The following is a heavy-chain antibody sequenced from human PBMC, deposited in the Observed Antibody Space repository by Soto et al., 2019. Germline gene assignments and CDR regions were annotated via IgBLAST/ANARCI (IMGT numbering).Heavy chain of an antibody. J-gene: IGHJ4*02. CDR2: IYYSGSS. V-gene: IGHV4-31*03. CDR3: ARAPIE. CDR1: GGSISSGGYY. D-gene: IGHD1-26*01. Sequence: QVQLQESGPGLVKPSQTLSLTCTVSGGSISSGGYYWGWIRQHPGKGLEWIGYIYYSGSSSYKPSLKSRVSISVDTSKNQLSLKLSSVTAADTAMYYCARAPIEWGQGTLVTVSP.